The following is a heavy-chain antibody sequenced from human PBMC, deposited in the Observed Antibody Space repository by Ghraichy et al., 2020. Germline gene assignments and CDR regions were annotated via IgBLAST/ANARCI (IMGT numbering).Heavy chain of an antibody. Sequence: SETLSLTCTVSGYSISSGYYWGWIRQPPGKGLEWIGSFYHSGSTYSNPSLKSRVTMSVDTSKNQFSLRLSSVTAADTAVYYCARVFLYGYVADYWGQGTLVTVSS. CDR3: ARVFLYGYVADY. J-gene: IGHJ4*02. D-gene: IGHD5-12*01. V-gene: IGHV4-38-2*02. CDR1: GYSISSGYY. CDR2: FYHSGST.